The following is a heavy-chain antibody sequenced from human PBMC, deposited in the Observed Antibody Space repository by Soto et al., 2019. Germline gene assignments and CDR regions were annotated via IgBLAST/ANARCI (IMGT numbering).Heavy chain of an antibody. J-gene: IGHJ4*02. Sequence: VQLLESGPGLVKPSQTLSLTCNVSGASIRSGGYYWSWIHQHPGKGLEWIGYIYYNGDTKYNPSLKSRVTMSVDTSKNLFSLKLTSVTAADTAVYFCSRLDPPYSLDNWGQGTLVTVSS. D-gene: IGHD2-21*01. CDR2: IYYNGDT. CDR3: SRLDPPYSLDN. V-gene: IGHV4-31*03. CDR1: GASIRSGGYY.